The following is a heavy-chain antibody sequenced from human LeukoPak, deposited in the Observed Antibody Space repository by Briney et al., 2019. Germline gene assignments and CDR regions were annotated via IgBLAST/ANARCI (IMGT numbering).Heavy chain of an antibody. D-gene: IGHD1-26*01. CDR1: GFTFSSYS. CDR2: ISSSTI. V-gene: IGHV3-48*01. CDR3: ARAGNSGSYSGFDY. Sequence: GGSLRLSCAASGFTFSSYSMNWVRQAPGKGLEWVSYISSSTIYYADSVKGRFTISRDNAKNSLYLQMNSLRAEDTAVYYCARAGNSGSYSGFDYWGQGTLVTVSS. J-gene: IGHJ4*02.